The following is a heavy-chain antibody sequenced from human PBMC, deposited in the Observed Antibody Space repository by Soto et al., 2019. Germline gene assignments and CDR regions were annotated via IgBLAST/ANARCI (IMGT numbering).Heavy chain of an antibody. V-gene: IGHV3-23*01. J-gene: IGHJ4*02. CDR2: ISATGGST. D-gene: IGHD1-1*01. Sequence: EVQVLDSGGGLVQPGGSLRLSCAASGFTFNNYAMNWVRQAPGKGLEWVATISATGGSTYYADSVKGRFTISRDNSKNTLYLKMNGLRVEDTAVYYCAKERLAGNFDYWGQGTQVTVSS. CDR3: AKERLAGNFDY. CDR1: GFTFNNYA.